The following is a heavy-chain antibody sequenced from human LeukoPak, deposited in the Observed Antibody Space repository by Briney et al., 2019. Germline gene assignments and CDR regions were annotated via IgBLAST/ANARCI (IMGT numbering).Heavy chain of an antibody. CDR2: IYYSGST. D-gene: IGHD3-16*01. CDR1: GGSISSYY. J-gene: IGHJ3*02. Sequence: SETLSLTCTVSGGSISSYYWSWIRQPPGKGLEWIGYIYYSGSTNYNPSLKSRVTISVDTSKNQFSLKLSSVTAEDTALYYCARDMGYVWGSPVNDAFDIWGQGTMVTVSS. V-gene: IGHV4-59*01. CDR3: ARDMGYVWGSPVNDAFDI.